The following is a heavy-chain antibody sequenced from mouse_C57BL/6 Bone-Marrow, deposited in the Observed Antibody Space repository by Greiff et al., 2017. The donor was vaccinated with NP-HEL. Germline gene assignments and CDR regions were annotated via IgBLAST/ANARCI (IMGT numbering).Heavy chain of an antibody. V-gene: IGHV5-17*01. J-gene: IGHJ1*03. Sequence: EVKLVESGGGLVKPGGSLKLSCAASGFTFSDYGMHWVRQAPEKGLEWVAYISSGSSTIYYADTVKGRFTISRDNAKNTLFLQMTSLRSEDTAMYYCARLYGSSYVGYFDVWGTGTTVTVSS. CDR1: GFTFSDYG. D-gene: IGHD1-1*01. CDR3: ARLYGSSYVGYFDV. CDR2: ISSGSSTI.